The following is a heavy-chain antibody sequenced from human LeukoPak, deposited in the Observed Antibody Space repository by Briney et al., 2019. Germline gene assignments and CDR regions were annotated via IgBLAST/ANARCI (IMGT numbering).Heavy chain of an antibody. V-gene: IGHV3-11*04. CDR2: ISSSGSTM. CDR1: GFIFSDYY. CDR3: ARDPYSGNYGSYYYYYMDV. D-gene: IGHD3-22*01. Sequence: GGSLRLSCAASGFIFSDYYMSWIRQAPGKGLEWVPYISSSGSTMYYTDSVKGRFTISRDNAKNSLYLQINSLGPEDTAVYFCARDPYSGNYGSYYYYYMDVWGKGTTVTVSS. J-gene: IGHJ6*03.